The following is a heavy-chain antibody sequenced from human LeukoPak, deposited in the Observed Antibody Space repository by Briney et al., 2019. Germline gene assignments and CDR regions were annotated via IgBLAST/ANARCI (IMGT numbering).Heavy chain of an antibody. J-gene: IGHJ5*02. V-gene: IGHV1-2*04. CDR1: GYTFTGYY. CDR2: INPNSGGT. Sequence: ASVKVSCKASGYTFTGYYMHWVRQAPGQGLEWMGWINPNSGGTNYAQKFQGWVTMTRDTSISTAYMELSRLRSDDTAVYYCARRPRPKWFGDQDNWFDPWGQGTLFTVSS. D-gene: IGHD3-10*01. CDR3: ARRPRPKWFGDQDNWFDP.